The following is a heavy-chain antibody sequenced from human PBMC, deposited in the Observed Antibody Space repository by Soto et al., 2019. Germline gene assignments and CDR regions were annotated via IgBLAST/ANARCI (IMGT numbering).Heavy chain of an antibody. J-gene: IGHJ5*02. Sequence: EVQLLESGGGLVQPGGSLRLSCAASGFTFSSYAMSWVRQAPGKGLEWVSAISGSGGSTYYADSVKGRFTISRDNSKNRRNLQLICVRAEDTAVYYCAKGRIGDFWSGTYNWFDPWGQGTLVTVSS. CDR1: GFTFSSYA. D-gene: IGHD3-3*01. CDR3: AKGRIGDFWSGTYNWFDP. CDR2: ISGSGGST. V-gene: IGHV3-23*01.